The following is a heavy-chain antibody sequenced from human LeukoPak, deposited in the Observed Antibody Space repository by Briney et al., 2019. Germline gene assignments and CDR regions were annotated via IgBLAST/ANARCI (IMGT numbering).Heavy chain of an antibody. V-gene: IGHV3-13*01. J-gene: IGHJ4*02. Sequence: GGSLRLSCAASGFTFSSYDMHWVRQATGKGLEWVSAIGTAGDTYYADSVKGRFTISRDNSKHTLYLQMNNLRAEDTAVYYCAKAFVTTLTTFDYWGQGILVTVSS. D-gene: IGHD4-17*01. CDR1: GFTFSSYD. CDR2: IGTAGDT. CDR3: AKAFVTTLTTFDY.